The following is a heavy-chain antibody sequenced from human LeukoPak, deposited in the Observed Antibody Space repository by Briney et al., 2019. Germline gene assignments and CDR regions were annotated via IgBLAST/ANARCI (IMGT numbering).Heavy chain of an antibody. CDR3: AIGIPAAGTFDC. Sequence: ASVKVSCKASGYTFTDYYMQWVRQALGQGLEWMGRINPNSGGTNYAQKFQGRATMTRDTSISTAYMDLSSLRSDDTAVYYCAIGIPAAGTFDCWGQGTLVTVSS. J-gene: IGHJ4*02. CDR1: GYTFTDYY. V-gene: IGHV1-2*06. D-gene: IGHD6-13*01. CDR2: INPNSGGT.